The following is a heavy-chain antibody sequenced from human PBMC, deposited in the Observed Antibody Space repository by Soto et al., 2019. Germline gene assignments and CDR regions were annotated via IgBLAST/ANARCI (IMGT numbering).Heavy chain of an antibody. CDR2: IYSGDNT. V-gene: IGHV3-66*01. J-gene: IGHJ4*02. D-gene: IGHD3-16*01. Sequence: PGGSLRLSCAASGFTVSTKYMSWVRQAPGKGLEGVTVIYSGDNTFYTDSERGRYNIYRDNSKNTENIKKKNQRAEDTAVYYCARDPWAADYWGQGTLVTVSS. CDR3: ARDPWAADY. CDR1: GFTVSTKY.